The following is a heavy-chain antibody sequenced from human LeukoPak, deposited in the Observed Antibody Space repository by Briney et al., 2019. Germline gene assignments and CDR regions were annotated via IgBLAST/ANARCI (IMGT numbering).Heavy chain of an antibody. CDR2: IYHSGST. D-gene: IGHD4-17*01. Sequence: KPSETLSLTCTVSGYSISSGYYWGWIRQPPGKGLEWIGSIYHSGSTYYNPSLKSRVTISVDTSKNQFSLKLSSVTAADTAVYYCARGDYGLNEFDYWGQGTLVTVSS. J-gene: IGHJ4*02. CDR3: ARGDYGLNEFDY. CDR1: GYSISSGYY. V-gene: IGHV4-38-2*02.